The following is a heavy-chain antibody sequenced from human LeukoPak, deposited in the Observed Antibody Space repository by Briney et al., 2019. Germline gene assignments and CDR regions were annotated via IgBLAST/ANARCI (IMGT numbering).Heavy chain of an antibody. V-gene: IGHV4-4*02. CDR1: GGSISNGNW. Sequence: SGTLSLTCDVSGGSISNGNWWSWVRQPPGKGLEWIGEIYHTGRTNYNPSLKSRVSISVDKSKNQLSLNLNSVTAADTAVYYCAREVRGCSSQACAFDIWGQGTMVTVSS. J-gene: IGHJ3*02. CDR3: AREVRGCSSQACAFDI. CDR2: IYHTGRT. D-gene: IGHD2-2*01.